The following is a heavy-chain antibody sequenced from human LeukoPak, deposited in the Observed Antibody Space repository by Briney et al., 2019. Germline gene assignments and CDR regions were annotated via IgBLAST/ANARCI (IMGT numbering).Heavy chain of an antibody. CDR1: GFTFSSYG. J-gene: IGHJ4*02. CDR3: AKSPGAYSSGWYTPVDY. Sequence: GSLRLSCAASGFTFSSYGMHWVRQAPGKGLEWVAVISNDGSNKYYADSVKGRFTISRDNSKNTLYLQMNSLRAEDTAVYYCAKSPGAYSSGWYTPVDYWGQGTLVTVSS. D-gene: IGHD6-19*01. V-gene: IGHV3-30*18. CDR2: ISNDGSNK.